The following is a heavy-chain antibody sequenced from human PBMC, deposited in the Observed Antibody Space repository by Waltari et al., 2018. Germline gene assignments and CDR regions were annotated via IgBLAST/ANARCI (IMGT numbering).Heavy chain of an antibody. Sequence: QVQLQESGPGLVKPSETLSLTCPVPGYSISSGYYWGWIRQPPGKGLEWIGSIYHSGSTYYNPSLKSRVTISVDTSKNQFSLKLSSVTAADTAVYYCARVEYDSSGYFDYWGQGTLVTVSS. V-gene: IGHV4-38-2*02. CDR1: GYSISSGYY. J-gene: IGHJ4*02. CDR2: IYHSGST. D-gene: IGHD3-22*01. CDR3: ARVEYDSSGYFDY.